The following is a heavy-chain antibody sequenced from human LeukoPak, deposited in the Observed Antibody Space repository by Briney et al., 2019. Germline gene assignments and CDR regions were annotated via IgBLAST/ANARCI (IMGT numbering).Heavy chain of an antibody. CDR1: GFTFDDYA. J-gene: IGHJ4*02. D-gene: IGHD4-23*01. CDR2: ISGDGGST. Sequence: GGSLRLSCAASGFTFDDYAMHWVRQAPGKGLEWVSLISGDGGSTYYADSVKGRFTISRDNIKNSLYLQMNSLRTEDTALYYCAKDTSGDYGGNQWGQGTLVTVSS. CDR3: AKDTSGDYGGNQ. V-gene: IGHV3-43*02.